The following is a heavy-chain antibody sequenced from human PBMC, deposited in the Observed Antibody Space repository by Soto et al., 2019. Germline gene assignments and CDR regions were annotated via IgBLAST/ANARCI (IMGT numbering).Heavy chain of an antibody. CDR2: IYWDDDK. V-gene: IGHV2-5*02. CDR1: GFSLSTSGVG. D-gene: IGHD3-3*01. Sequence: QITLKESGPTLVKPTQTLTLTCTFSGFSLSTSGVGVGWIRQPPGKALEWLALIYWDDDKRYSPSLKSRLTITKDTSKNQVVLTMTNMDPVDTATYYCAHSPGEIFGVVIIKREGYFDYWGQGTLVTVSS. CDR3: AHSPGEIFGVVIIKREGYFDY. J-gene: IGHJ4*02.